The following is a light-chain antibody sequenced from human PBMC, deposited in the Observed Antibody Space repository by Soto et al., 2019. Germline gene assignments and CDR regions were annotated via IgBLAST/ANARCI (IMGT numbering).Light chain of an antibody. V-gene: IGKV3-20*01. CDR3: QQYGSSSMYT. CDR1: QSVSSSY. CDR2: GAS. Sequence: EIVLTQSPGTLSLSPGERATLSCRASQSVSSSYLAWYQQKPGQAPRLLIYGASSRATGIPDRFSGSGSGTDFTRTISRLEPEEFAVYYCQQYGSSSMYTFGQGTKLEIK. J-gene: IGKJ2*01.